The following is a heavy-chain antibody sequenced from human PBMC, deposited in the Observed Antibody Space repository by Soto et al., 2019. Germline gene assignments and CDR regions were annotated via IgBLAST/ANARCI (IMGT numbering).Heavy chain of an antibody. CDR1: GGTFSSYT. J-gene: IGHJ4*02. V-gene: IGHV1-69*08. D-gene: IGHD6-19*01. CDR2: IIPILGIA. CDR3: ARDGSVAGYDY. Sequence: QVQLVQSGAEVKKPGSSVKVSCKASGGTFSSYTISWVRQAPGQGLEWMGRIIPILGIANYAQKFQGRVTITADKYTSTAYMELSSLRSEDTAVYYCARDGSVAGYDYWGQGTLVTVSS.